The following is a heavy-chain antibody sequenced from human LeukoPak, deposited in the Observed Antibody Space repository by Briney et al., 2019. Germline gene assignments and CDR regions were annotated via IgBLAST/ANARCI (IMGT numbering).Heavy chain of an antibody. CDR2: INAAGNT. CDR1: GFTFSRYG. J-gene: IGHJ6*02. V-gene: IGHV3-13*04. D-gene: IGHD3-9*01. Sequence: PGGSLRLSCAASGFTFSRYGMHWVRQPTGKGLKWVSGINAAGNTYYRDSVKGGFTITTENDKNSLYLQMNSLRAGDTAVYYCARVYYDILTEDYYGMDVWGQGTTVTVSS. CDR3: ARVYYDILTEDYYGMDV.